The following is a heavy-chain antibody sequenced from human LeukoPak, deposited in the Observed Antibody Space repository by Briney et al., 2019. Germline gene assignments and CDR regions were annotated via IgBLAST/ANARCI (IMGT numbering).Heavy chain of an antibody. CDR2: ITSSSNYI. J-gene: IGHJ4*02. CDR3: ARDVEAMAAAGGGVDY. Sequence: GGSLRLSCAASGFTFSSYSMNWVRQAPGKGLEWVSSITSSSNYIYYADSVKGRFTISRDNAKNSLYLQMNSLRAEDTAEYYCARDVEAMAAAGGGVDYWGQGTLVTVSS. CDR1: GFTFSSYS. D-gene: IGHD6-13*01. V-gene: IGHV3-21*01.